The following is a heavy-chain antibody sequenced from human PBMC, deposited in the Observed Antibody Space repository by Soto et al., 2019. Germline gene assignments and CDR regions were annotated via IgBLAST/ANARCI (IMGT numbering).Heavy chain of an antibody. CDR2: INWNSGSI. D-gene: IGHD6-13*01. CDR1: GFTFDDYA. Sequence: GASLRLSCAASGFTFDDYAMHWVRQVPGKGLEWVSGINWNSGSIGYGDSVKGRFAISRDNAKNSLHLQMNSLSAEDTAFYYCVKDESINWYSGHFRHWGQGTLVTVSS. J-gene: IGHJ1*01. V-gene: IGHV3-9*01. CDR3: VKDESINWYSGHFRH.